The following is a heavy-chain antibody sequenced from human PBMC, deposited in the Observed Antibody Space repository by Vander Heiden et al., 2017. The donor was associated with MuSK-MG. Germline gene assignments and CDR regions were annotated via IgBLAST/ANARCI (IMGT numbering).Heavy chain of an antibody. D-gene: IGHD2-2*01. CDR3: ARDRIVVVPAAPPTYYYYGMDV. CDR2: IYSGGST. V-gene: IGHV3-53*01. J-gene: IGHJ6*02. Sequence: EVQLVESGGGLIQPGGSLRLSCAASGVTVSSNYMSWVRQAPGKGLEWVSVIYSGGSTYYADSVKGRFTISRDNSKNTLYLQMNSLRAEDTAVYYCARDRIVVVPAAPPTYYYYGMDVWGQGTTVTVSS. CDR1: GVTVSSNY.